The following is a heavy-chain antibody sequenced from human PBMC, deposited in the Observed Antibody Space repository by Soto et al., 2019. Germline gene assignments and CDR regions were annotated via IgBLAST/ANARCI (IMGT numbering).Heavy chain of an antibody. CDR1: GFTFSSYA. D-gene: IGHD3-3*01. J-gene: IGHJ4*02. V-gene: IGHV3-23*01. Sequence: GGSLRLSCAASGFTFSSYAMSWVRQAPGKGLEWVSVISNSGGSTYYADSVKGRFTISRDNSKNTLYLQMSSLRAEDTAIYYCAKGVFIFGVLIDYWGQGAQVTVSS. CDR2: ISNSGGST. CDR3: AKGVFIFGVLIDY.